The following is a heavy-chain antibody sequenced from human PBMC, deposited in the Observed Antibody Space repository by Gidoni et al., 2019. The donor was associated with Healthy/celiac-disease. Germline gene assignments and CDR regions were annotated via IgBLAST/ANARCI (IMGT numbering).Heavy chain of an antibody. J-gene: IGHJ4*02. CDR1: GYSISSGYY. V-gene: IGHV4-38-2*02. D-gene: IGHD3-22*01. CDR2: IYHSGST. Sequence: QVQLQESGPGLVKPSETLSLTCAVSGYSISSGYYWGWIRQPPGKGLEWIGSIYHSGSTYYNPSLKSRVTISVDTSKNQFSLKLSSVTAADTAVYYCAREFESLGYDSSGYYTDYWGQGTLVTVSS. CDR3: AREFESLGYDSSGYYTDY.